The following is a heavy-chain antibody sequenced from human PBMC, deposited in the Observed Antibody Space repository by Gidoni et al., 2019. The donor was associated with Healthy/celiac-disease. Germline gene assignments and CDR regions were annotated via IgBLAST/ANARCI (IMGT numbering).Heavy chain of an antibody. J-gene: IGHJ4*02. CDR2: IYYSGST. D-gene: IGHD6-13*01. V-gene: IGHV4-59*08. CDR1: GCSISSSY. Sequence: QVQLQASGPGLVKPSGTLSLPCTVAGCSISSSYWSWIRQPPGKGLEWIGNIYYSGSTNYNPSLKSRVTISVDTSKNQFSPKLSSVTAADKAVYYCARRRIAAFSFDYWGQGTLVTVSS. CDR3: ARRRIAAFSFDY.